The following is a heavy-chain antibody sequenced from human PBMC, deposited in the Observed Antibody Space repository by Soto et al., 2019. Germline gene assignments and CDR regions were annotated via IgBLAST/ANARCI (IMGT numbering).Heavy chain of an antibody. J-gene: IGHJ6*02. CDR2: IYYSGST. Sequence: SETLSLTCTVSGGSISSSSYFWGWIRQPPGKGLQWIGSIYYSGSTNYNSSLKSRVTIFVDTSKNQFSLKLSSVTAADTAVYYCARQSGSYYSVMDVCGQGTTVTVSS. CDR3: ARQSGSYYSVMDV. V-gene: IGHV4-39*01. CDR1: GGSISSSSYF. D-gene: IGHD3-3*01.